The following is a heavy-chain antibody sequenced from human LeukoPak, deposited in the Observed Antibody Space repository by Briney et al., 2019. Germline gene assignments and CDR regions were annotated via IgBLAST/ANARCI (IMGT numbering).Heavy chain of an antibody. CDR2: INHSGST. J-gene: IGHJ3*02. Sequence: PSETLSLTCAVYGGSFSGYYWSWIRQPPGEGLEWIGEINHSGSTNYNPSLKSRVTISVDTSKNQFSLKLSSVTAADTAVYYCARAHCGGDCYYRAFDIWGQGTMVTVSS. V-gene: IGHV4-34*01. CDR1: GGSFSGYY. CDR3: ARAHCGGDCYYRAFDI. D-gene: IGHD2-21*01.